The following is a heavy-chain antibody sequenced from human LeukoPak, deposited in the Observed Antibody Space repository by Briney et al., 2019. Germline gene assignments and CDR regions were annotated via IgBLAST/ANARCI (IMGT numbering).Heavy chain of an antibody. CDR3: ARDIHYDSSGYYHPHFDY. CDR1: GGTFSSYA. V-gene: IGHV1-69*06. Sequence: GASVKVSCKASGGTFSSYAISWVRQAPGQGLEWMGGIIPIFGTANYAQKFQGRVTITADKSTSTAYMELSSLRSEDTAVYYCARDIHYDSSGYYHPHFDYWGQGTLVTVSS. D-gene: IGHD3-22*01. J-gene: IGHJ4*02. CDR2: IIPIFGTA.